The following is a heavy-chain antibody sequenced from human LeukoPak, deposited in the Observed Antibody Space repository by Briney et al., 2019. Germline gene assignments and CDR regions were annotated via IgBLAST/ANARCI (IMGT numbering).Heavy chain of an antibody. CDR3: ARSLVITMVRGVINRMTDNWFDP. CDR1: GSSISSGGYY. Sequence: PSQTLSPTLTISGSSISSGGYYWSWLPQHPGNGLEWIGYIYYSGSTYYNPSLKSRVTISVDTSKNQCSLKLSSVTAADTAVYYCARSLVITMVRGVINRMTDNWFDPWGQGTLVTVSS. D-gene: IGHD3-10*01. V-gene: IGHV4-31*03. CDR2: IYYSGST. J-gene: IGHJ5*02.